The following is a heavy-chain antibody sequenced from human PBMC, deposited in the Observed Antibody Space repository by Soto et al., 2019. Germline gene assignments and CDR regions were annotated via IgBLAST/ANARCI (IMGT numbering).Heavy chain of an antibody. J-gene: IGHJ4*02. D-gene: IGHD2-15*01. CDR3: ARDPGAASFDF. CDR1: GYTFTNYG. V-gene: IGHV1-18*01. Sequence: ASVKVSCKASGYTFTNYGISWVRQAPGEGLEWVGWINTSNGNKLYAQKLQGRLTLTTDTSTSTAYMDLTTLRSDDTAVYFCARDPGAASFDFWAQGTLVTVSS. CDR2: INTSNGNK.